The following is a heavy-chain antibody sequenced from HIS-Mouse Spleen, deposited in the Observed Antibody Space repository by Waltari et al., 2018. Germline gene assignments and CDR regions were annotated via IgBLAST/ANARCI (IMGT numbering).Heavy chain of an antibody. CDR3: AREIPYSSSWYDWYFDL. Sequence: QLQLQESGPGLVKPSETLSLTCTVSRGSLSSSSYYWGWIRQPPGKGLGWIGSIYYSGSTYYNPSLKSRVTISVDTSKNQFSLKLSSVTAADTAVYYCAREIPYSSSWYDWYFDLWGRGTLVTVSS. CDR2: IYYSGST. CDR1: RGSLSSSSYY. V-gene: IGHV4-39*07. D-gene: IGHD6-13*01. J-gene: IGHJ2*01.